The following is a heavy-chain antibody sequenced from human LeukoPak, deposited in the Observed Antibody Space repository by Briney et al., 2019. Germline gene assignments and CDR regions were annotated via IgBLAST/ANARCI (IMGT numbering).Heavy chain of an antibody. CDR1: GYTFTGYY. V-gene: IGHV1-2*02. J-gene: IGHJ4*02. D-gene: IGHD3-3*01. Sequence: ASVKVSCKASGYTFTGYYMHWVRQVPGQGLEWMGWINPDSGGTNYAQKFQGRVTMTRDTSISTAYMELSRLRSDDTAVYYCARGPIFGVVAFDYWGQGTLVTVSS. CDR3: ARGPIFGVVAFDY. CDR2: INPDSGGT.